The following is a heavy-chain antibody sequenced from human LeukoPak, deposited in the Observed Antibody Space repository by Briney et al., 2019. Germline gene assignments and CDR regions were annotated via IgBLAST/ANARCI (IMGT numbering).Heavy chain of an antibody. CDR1: GGTFSSYA. Sequence: SVKVSCKASGGTFSSYAISWVRQAPGQGLEWRGGIIPIFGTATYAQKFQGRVTITADESTSTAYMELSSLRSEDTAVYYCATRGYSGYDGWFDPWGQGTLVTVSS. D-gene: IGHD5-12*01. CDR3: ATRGYSGYDGWFDP. J-gene: IGHJ5*02. V-gene: IGHV1-69*13. CDR2: IIPIFGTA.